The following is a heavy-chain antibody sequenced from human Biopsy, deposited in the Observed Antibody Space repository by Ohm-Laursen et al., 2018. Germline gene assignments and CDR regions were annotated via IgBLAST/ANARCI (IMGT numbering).Heavy chain of an antibody. CDR3: ARGNEVMVTGPYFFDY. CDR2: IYYSGST. Sequence: GTLSLTCAVSGVSISSYFWNWIRQPPGKGLEWIGDIYYSGSTKYNPSLKSRVTISVDMSKSQLSLKLTSVTTADTAVYYCARGNEVMVTGPYFFDYWGQGALVIVSS. V-gene: IGHV4-59*01. J-gene: IGHJ4*02. CDR1: GVSISSYF. D-gene: IGHD2-21*02.